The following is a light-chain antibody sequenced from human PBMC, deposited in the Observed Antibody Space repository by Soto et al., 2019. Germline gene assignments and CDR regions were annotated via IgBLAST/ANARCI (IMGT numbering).Light chain of an antibody. V-gene: IGKV1-5*03. CDR1: QSISSW. Sequence: DIQMTQSPSTLSASVGDRVTITCRASQSISSWLAWYQQKPGKAPKLLIYKASSLESGVPSRFSGSGSGTEVTLTISSLQPDDFATYYCQQYNSYWTFGQGTKL. J-gene: IGKJ1*01. CDR3: QQYNSYWT. CDR2: KAS.